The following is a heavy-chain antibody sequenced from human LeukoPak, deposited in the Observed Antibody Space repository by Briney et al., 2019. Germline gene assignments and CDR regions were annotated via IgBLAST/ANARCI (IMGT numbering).Heavy chain of an antibody. CDR3: AKDRAVAGSYFDY. D-gene: IGHD6-19*01. CDR2: IYAGGTT. CDR1: GFTVSSNY. V-gene: IGHV3-53*01. J-gene: IGHJ4*02. Sequence: PGGSLRLSCAASGFTVSSNYMSWVRQAPGKGLEWVSVIYAGGTTYYADSVKGRFTISRDNSKNTLYLQMNSLRAEDTAVYYCAKDRAVAGSYFDYWGQGTLVIVSS.